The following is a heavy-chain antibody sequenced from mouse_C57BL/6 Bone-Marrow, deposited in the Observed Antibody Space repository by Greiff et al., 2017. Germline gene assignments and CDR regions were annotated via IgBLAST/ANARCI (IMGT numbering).Heavy chain of an antibody. V-gene: IGHV5-9-1*02. CDR1: GFTFSSYA. D-gene: IGHD1-1*01. CDR3: TRDEDYYGSSYYWYFDV. CDR2: ISSGGDYI. J-gene: IGHJ1*03. Sequence: EVMLVESGEGLVKPGGSLKLSCAASGFTFSSYAMSWVRQTPEKRLEWVAYISSGGDYIYYADTVKGRFTISRGNARNTLYLQMSSLKSEDTAMYYCTRDEDYYGSSYYWYFDVWGTGTTVTVSS.